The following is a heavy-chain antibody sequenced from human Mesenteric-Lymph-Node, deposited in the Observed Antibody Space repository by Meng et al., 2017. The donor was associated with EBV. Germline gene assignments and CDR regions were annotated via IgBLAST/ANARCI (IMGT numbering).Heavy chain of an antibody. J-gene: IGHJ4*02. CDR1: GESFSTFY. CDR2: INHSGNT. D-gene: IGHD4-17*01. V-gene: IGHV4-34*01. CDR3: ARVGEADSGDYPNEDS. Sequence: VQRQKWGAGLLKPSETLSLTCAVYGESFSTFYWSWIRQPPGKVLEWIGEINHSGNTNYNPSLKRRVTISVDTSKNQFSLRLTSVTAADTAVYYCARVGEADSGDYPNEDSWGQGTLVTVSS.